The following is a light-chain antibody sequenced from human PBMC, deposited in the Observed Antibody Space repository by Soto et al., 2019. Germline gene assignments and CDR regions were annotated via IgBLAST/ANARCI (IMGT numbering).Light chain of an antibody. CDR1: SSDVGGYNY. V-gene: IGLV2-14*01. Sequence: QSVLTQAASVSGFPGQSITISCTGTSSDVGGYNYVSWYQQHPGKAPKLMIYDVSNRPSGVSDRFSGSKSGNTASLTISGLQADDEADYYCSSYTSSSTLVYVFGSGTKVTVL. CDR2: DVS. J-gene: IGLJ1*01. CDR3: SSYTSSSTLVYV.